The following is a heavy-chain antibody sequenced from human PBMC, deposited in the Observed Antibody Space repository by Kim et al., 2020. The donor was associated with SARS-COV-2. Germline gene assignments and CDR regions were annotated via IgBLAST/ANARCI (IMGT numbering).Heavy chain of an antibody. J-gene: IGHJ4*02. CDR1: GFTFSSYS. Sequence: GGSLRLSCAASGFTFSSYSMNWVRQAPGKGLEWVSSISSSSSYIYYADSVKGRFTISRDNAKNSLYLQMNSLRAEDTAVYYCARLGDFWSVYSDYWGQGTLVTVSS. V-gene: IGHV3-21*01. CDR2: ISSSSSYI. D-gene: IGHD3-3*01. CDR3: ARLGDFWSVYSDY.